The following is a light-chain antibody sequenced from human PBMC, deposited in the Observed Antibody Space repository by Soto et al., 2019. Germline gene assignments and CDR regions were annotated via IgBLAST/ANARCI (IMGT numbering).Light chain of an antibody. CDR1: QSLSKS. CDR2: GAS. J-gene: IGKJ4*01. CDR3: QQYEGSPLT. V-gene: IGKV3-20*01. Sequence: DIVLTQSPDTLSLSPGNRATLSCRASQSLSKSLVWYQQKPGQAPRLLIDGASNRATGIPARFSGSGSGTDFTLAISRLEPEDFAVYYCQQYEGSPLTFGGGTKVDIK.